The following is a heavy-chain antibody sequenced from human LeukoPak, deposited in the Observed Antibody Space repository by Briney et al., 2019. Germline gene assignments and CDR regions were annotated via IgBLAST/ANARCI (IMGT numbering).Heavy chain of an antibody. CDR3: ARSDIHIPDV. CDR1: GGSVSGCY. Sequence: SETLSLTCAVYGGSVSGCYWSWIRQHQGKGLEWNGEINHSGSTNYNPSLKIRVTISVDTSKNQFSLKLSSVTAPDTAVYYCARSDIHIPDVWGKGTTVTVSS. J-gene: IGHJ6*04. V-gene: IGHV4-34*01. CDR2: INHSGST. D-gene: IGHD3-9*01.